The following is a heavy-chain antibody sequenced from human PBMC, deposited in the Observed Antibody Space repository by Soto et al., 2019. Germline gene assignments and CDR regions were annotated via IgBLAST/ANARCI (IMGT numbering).Heavy chain of an antibody. CDR2: ISSSSSRI. Sequence: EVQLVESGGGLIQPGGSLRLSCAASGFSFNTYAMYWVRQAPGKGLEWISYISSSSSRIYYADSVKGRFTLSRDNAKNSLYLQMNSLRAEDTAVYYGASDPGIAAAGMDYWGQGTLVTVSS. V-gene: IGHV3-48*04. CDR1: GFSFNTYA. D-gene: IGHD6-25*01. J-gene: IGHJ4*02. CDR3: ASDPGIAAAGMDY.